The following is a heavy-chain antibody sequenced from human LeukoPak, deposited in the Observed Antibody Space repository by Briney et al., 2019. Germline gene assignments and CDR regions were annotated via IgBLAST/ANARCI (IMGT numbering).Heavy chain of an antibody. J-gene: IGHJ5*02. CDR2: IYYSGST. Sequence: SETLSLTCTVSGGSISSYYWSWIRQPPGKGLEWIGYIYYSGSTNYNPSLKSRVTISVDTFKNQFSLKLSSVTAADTAVYYCARRGSLGYCSSTSCGGPNWFDPWGQGTLVTVSS. CDR1: GGSISSYY. V-gene: IGHV4-59*08. D-gene: IGHD2-2*01. CDR3: ARRGSLGYCSSTSCGGPNWFDP.